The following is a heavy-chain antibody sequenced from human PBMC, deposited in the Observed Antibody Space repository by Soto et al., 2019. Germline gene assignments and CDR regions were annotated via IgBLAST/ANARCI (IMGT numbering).Heavy chain of an antibody. J-gene: IGHJ4*02. CDR2: IYYSGST. CDR3: ARGSTIFGVVIRPFDY. Sequence: ETLSLTCTVSGGSISSYYWSWIRQPPGKGLEWIGYIYYSGSTNYNPSLKSRVTISVDTSKNQFSLKLSSVTAADTAVYYCARGSTIFGVVIRPFDYWGQGTLVTVSS. CDR1: GGSISSYY. V-gene: IGHV4-59*01. D-gene: IGHD3-3*01.